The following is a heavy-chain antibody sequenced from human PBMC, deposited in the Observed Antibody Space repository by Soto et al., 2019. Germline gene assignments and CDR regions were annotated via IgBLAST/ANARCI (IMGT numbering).Heavy chain of an antibody. D-gene: IGHD2-21*02. CDR1: GFTFSSYW. V-gene: IGHV3-7*03. CDR3: ARDNSDPIVVVTATITNYFDY. Sequence: GGSLRLSFAASGFTFSSYWMSWVRQAPWKGLEWVANITQDGCEKYYVDSVKGRFTISRDNAKNSLYLQMNSLRAEDTAVYYCARDNSDPIVVVTATITNYFDYWGQGTLVTVSS. CDR2: ITQDGCEK. J-gene: IGHJ4*02.